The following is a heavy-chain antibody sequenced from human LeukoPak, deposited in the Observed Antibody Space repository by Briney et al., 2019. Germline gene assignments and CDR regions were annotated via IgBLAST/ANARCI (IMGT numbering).Heavy chain of an antibody. J-gene: IGHJ4*02. CDR1: GFTVSNIW. V-gene: IGHV3-23*01. D-gene: IGHD6-6*01. CDR3: AKPSSFDY. CDR2: ISGSGGST. Sequence: GGSLRLSCAASGFTVSNIWMTWVRQAPGKGLEWVSAISGSGGSTYYADSVKGRFTISRDNSKNTLYLQMNSLRAEDTAVYYCAKPSSFDYWGQGTLVTVSS.